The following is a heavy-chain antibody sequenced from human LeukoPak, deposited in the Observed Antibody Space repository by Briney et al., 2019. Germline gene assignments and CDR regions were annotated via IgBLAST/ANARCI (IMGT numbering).Heavy chain of an antibody. CDR2: INHSGST. Sequence: SETLSLTCTVSGVSISPYYWSWIRQPPGKGLEWIGEINHSGSTNYNPSLKSRVTISVDTSKNQFSLKLSSVTAADTAVYYCARIPYYYDSSAYYSRYYYYYYMDVWGKGTTVTISS. CDR1: GVSISPYY. V-gene: IGHV4-34*01. D-gene: IGHD3-22*01. J-gene: IGHJ6*03. CDR3: ARIPYYYDSSAYYSRYYYYYYMDV.